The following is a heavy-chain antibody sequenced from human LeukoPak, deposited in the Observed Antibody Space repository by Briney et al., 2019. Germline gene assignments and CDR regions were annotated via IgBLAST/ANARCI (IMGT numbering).Heavy chain of an antibody. CDR1: GGSFSGYS. CDR2: INDSGST. D-gene: IGHD1-26*01. J-gene: IGHJ4*02. CDR3: ARGQLKWGLDY. Sequence: PAETLSLTCAAYGGSFSGYSWSWLRQPPGKGLEWIGEINDSGSTNYNPSLKSRVTISLDTSKNQFSLKLSSVTAADTAVYYCARGQLKWGLDYWGQGTLVTVSS. V-gene: IGHV4-34*01.